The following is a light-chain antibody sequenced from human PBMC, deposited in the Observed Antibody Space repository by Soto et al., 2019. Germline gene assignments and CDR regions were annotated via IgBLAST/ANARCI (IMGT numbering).Light chain of an antibody. J-gene: IGLJ1*01. CDR3: CSYAGSSTYV. CDR2: EVS. V-gene: IGLV2-23*02. Sequence: QSALTQPASVSGSPGQSITISCTGTRSDVGSYNFVSWYQQHPGKAPKLMIYEVSKRPSGVSNRFSGSKSGYTASLTISGLQAEDEADYYCCSYAGSSTYVFGTGTKVTVL. CDR1: RSDVGSYNF.